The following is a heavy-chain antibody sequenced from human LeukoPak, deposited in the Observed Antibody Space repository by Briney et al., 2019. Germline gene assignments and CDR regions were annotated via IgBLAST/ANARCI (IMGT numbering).Heavy chain of an antibody. J-gene: IGHJ4*02. D-gene: IGHD4-23*01. CDR3: AKAVDYGGNSDNY. CDR2: ISGSGGST. Sequence: GGSLRRSCAASGFTFSSYAMSWVRQAPGKGLEWVSAISGSGGSTYYADSVKGRFTISRDNYKNTLYLKMNSLRAEDTAVYYCAKAVDYGGNSDNYWGQGTLVTVSS. V-gene: IGHV3-23*01. CDR1: GFTFSSYA.